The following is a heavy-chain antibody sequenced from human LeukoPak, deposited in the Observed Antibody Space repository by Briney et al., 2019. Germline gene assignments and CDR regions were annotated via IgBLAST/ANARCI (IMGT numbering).Heavy chain of an antibody. CDR2: ISSSSYI. J-gene: IGHJ4*02. CDR1: GFTFSSYN. Sequence: GGSLRLSCVASGFTFSSYNMNWVRQAPGKGLEWVSSISSSSYIYYADSVKGRFTISRDNAKNSLYLQMNSLRAEDTAIYYCTRVGYIDEGIDYWGQGTLVTVSS. D-gene: IGHD5-24*01. V-gene: IGHV3-21*01. CDR3: TRVGYIDEGIDY.